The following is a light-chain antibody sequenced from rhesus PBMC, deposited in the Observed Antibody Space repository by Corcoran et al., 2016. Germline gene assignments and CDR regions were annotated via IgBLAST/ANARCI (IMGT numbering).Light chain of an antibody. V-gene: IGKV1S12*01. Sequence: DIQMTQSPSALSASVGDRVTISCRASQNIYSNLAWYQQKPGKALKLLIYAASSVQTGIPSRFSGSGSGTDFTLTISSLQPEDSAAYYCQHYYDNPLTFGGGTKVELK. J-gene: IGKJ4*01. CDR2: AAS. CDR3: QHYYDNPLT. CDR1: QNIYSN.